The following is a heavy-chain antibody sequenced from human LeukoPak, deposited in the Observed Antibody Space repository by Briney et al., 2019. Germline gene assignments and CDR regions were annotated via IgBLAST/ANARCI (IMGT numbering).Heavy chain of an antibody. V-gene: IGHV1-8*01. CDR1: GYTFASYD. Sequence: ASVKLSCKASGYTFASYDSNWLRQATGQGLEWMGWMNPNSANTGYAQKFQGRVTMTRNSSISTAYMELSSLISEDTAVYYCARGTRTGEDGTAGTFDYWGQGTLVTVSS. CDR3: ARGTRTGEDGTAGTFDY. D-gene: IGHD1-26*01. CDR2: MNPNSANT. J-gene: IGHJ4*02.